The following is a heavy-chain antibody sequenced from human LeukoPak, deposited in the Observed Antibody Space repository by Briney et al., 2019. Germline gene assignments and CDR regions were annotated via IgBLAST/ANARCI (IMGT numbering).Heavy chain of an antibody. CDR2: IKQDGSYK. CDR3: ASSSCSGQLMGYCPPADY. V-gene: IGHV3-7*01. CDR1: EFTFSSYW. D-gene: IGHD2-15*01. J-gene: IGHJ4*02. Sequence: GGSLRLSCIASEFTFSSYWMSWVRQAPGKGLEWMANIKQDGSYKYYLDSVKGRFTISRDNAKNSLYLQMNILRAEDTAVYYCASSSCSGQLMGYCPPADYWGQGTLVTVSS.